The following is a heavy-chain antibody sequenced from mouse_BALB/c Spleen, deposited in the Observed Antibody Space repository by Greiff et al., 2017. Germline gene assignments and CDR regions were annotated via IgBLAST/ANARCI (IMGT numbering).Heavy chain of an antibody. CDR2: IWGDGST. D-gene: IGHD1-2*01. Sequence: VHLVESGPGLVAPSQSLSITCTVSGFSLTGYGVNWVRQPPGKGLEWLGMIWGDGSTDYNSALKSRLSISKDNSKSQVFLKMNSLQTDDTARYYCATTATPYYYAMDYWGQGTAVTVSA. CDR3: ATTATPYYYAMDY. V-gene: IGHV2-6-7*01. CDR1: GFSLTGYG. J-gene: IGHJ4*01.